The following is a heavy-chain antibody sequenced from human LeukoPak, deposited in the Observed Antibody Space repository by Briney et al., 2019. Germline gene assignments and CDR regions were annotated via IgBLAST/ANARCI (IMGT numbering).Heavy chain of an antibody. J-gene: IGHJ4*02. CDR2: ISWNSGSI. CDR3: AKVPYSSSSGGYFDY. V-gene: IGHV3-9*03. Sequence: PGRSLRLSCAASGSTFDDYAMHWVRQAPGKGLEWVSGISWNSGSIGYADSVKGRFTISRDNAKNSLYLQMNSLRAEDMALYYCAKVPYSSSSGGYFDYWGQGTLVTVSS. CDR1: GSTFDDYA. D-gene: IGHD6-6*01.